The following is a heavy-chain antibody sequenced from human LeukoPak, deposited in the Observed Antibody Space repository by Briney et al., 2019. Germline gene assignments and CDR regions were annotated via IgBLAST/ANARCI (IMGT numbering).Heavy chain of an antibody. V-gene: IGHV3-30*18. CDR2: ISYDGTNK. CDR3: AKDPGYYDSTAYIFEY. D-gene: IGHD3-22*01. J-gene: IGHJ4*02. CDR1: GFTFNTHA. Sequence: GGSLRLSCAASGFTFNTHAIHWVRQTPGKGLQWVAVISYDGTNKYYADSVKGRFTISRDNSKNTMYLQMSSLSAEDTAVYYCAKDPGYYDSTAYIFEYWGQGTLVTVSS.